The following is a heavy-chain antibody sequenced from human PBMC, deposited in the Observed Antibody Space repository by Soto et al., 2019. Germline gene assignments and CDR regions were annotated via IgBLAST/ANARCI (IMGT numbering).Heavy chain of an antibody. CDR3: TTFYYNFSSGYSPALFYY. Sequence: QVHLQQWGAGLLKPSETLSLTCAVYGVSLTGYYWSWIRQPPGKGLEWIGEINDSGSTNYNPSVKSRVIISVDTYKIQFSLMLSSVTAADTAVYYCTTFYYNFSSGYSPALFYYWGQGTLVTVSS. CDR2: INDSGST. V-gene: IGHV4-34*01. J-gene: IGHJ4*02. CDR1: GVSLTGYY. D-gene: IGHD3-3*01.